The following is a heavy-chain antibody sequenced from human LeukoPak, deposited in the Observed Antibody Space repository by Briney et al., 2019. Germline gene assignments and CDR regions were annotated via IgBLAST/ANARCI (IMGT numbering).Heavy chain of an antibody. D-gene: IGHD1-26*01. CDR2: IKEDGSEQ. V-gene: IGHV3-7*01. Sequence: PGGSLRLSCAASGFTFRNSWMSWVRQAPGKGLEWVGNIKEDGSEQYYVDSVKGRFTISRDNARNSLYLQMNSLRAEDTAVYYCAKGGGRHENFVDYWGQGILVTVSS. CDR3: AKGGGRHENFVDY. CDR1: GFTFRNSW. J-gene: IGHJ4*02.